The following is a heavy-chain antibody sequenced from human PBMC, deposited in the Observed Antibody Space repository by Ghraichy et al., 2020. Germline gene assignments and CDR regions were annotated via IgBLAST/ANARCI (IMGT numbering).Heavy chain of an antibody. CDR2: IYYSGST. D-gene: IGHD3-22*01. CDR3: ARLSYYYPNWFDP. CDR1: GGSISSSSYY. J-gene: IGHJ5*02. Sequence: SETLPLTCTVSGGSISSSSYYWGWIRQPPGKGLEWIGSIYYSGSTYYNPSLRSRVTIFVDTSKNQFSLKLSSVTAADTAVYYCARLSYYYPNWFDPWGQGTLVTVSS. V-gene: IGHV4-39*01.